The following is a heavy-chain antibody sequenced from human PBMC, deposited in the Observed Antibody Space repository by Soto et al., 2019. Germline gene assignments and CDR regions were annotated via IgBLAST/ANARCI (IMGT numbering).Heavy chain of an antibody. Sequence: QVQLVQSGTEVKKPGASVRVSCKTSGYTFTTHDITWVRQAPGQGLEWVGWISAYNGNTNYAQKVQGRVTLTTDTSTTTAYMELRGLRSDDTAVYYCARGAGSTSKGVDYWGQGTQVTVSS. CDR2: ISAYNGNT. J-gene: IGHJ4*02. CDR3: ARGAGSTSKGVDY. V-gene: IGHV1-18*01. CDR1: GYTFTTHD. D-gene: IGHD6-13*01.